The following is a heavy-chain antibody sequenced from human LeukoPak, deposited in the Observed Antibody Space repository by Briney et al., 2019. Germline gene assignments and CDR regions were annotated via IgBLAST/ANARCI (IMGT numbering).Heavy chain of an antibody. V-gene: IGHV3-21*01. CDR3: ARGIGDGYNYRNWYFDL. Sequence: PGGSLRLSCAASGFTFSSYSMNWVRQAPGKGLEWVSSISSSSSYIYYADSVKGRFTISRDNAKNSLYLQMNSLRAEDTAVYYCARGIGDGYNYRNWYFDLWGRGTLVTVSS. CDR2: ISSSSSYI. CDR1: GFTFSSYS. J-gene: IGHJ2*01. D-gene: IGHD5-24*01.